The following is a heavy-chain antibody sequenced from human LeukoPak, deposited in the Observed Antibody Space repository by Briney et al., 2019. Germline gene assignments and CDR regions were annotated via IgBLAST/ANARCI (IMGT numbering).Heavy chain of an antibody. Sequence: GGSLRLSCAASGFTFSSYGMHWVRQAPGKGLEWVAVISYDGSNKYYADSVKGRFTISRDNAKNSLYRQMNSLRAEDTAVYYCARLYSSSSGKAFDIWGQGTMVTVSS. CDR1: GFTFSSYG. D-gene: IGHD6-6*01. CDR2: ISYDGSNK. V-gene: IGHV3-30*03. J-gene: IGHJ3*02. CDR3: ARLYSSSSGKAFDI.